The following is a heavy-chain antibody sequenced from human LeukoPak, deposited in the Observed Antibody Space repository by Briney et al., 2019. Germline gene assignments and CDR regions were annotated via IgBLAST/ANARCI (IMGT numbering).Heavy chain of an antibody. CDR3: ARDGYYYGSGYCFDY. D-gene: IGHD3-10*01. J-gene: IGHJ4*02. CDR1: GFTVSSNY. V-gene: IGHV3-66*01. CDR2: IYSGGST. Sequence: GGSLRLSCAASGFTVSSNYMSWVRQAPGKGLEWVSVIYSGGSTYYADSVKGRFTISRDNSKNTLYLQMNSLRAEDTAVYYCARDGYYYGSGYCFDYWGQGTLVTVSS.